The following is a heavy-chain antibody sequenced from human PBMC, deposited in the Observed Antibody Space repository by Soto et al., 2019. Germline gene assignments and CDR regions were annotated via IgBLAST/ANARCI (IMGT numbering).Heavy chain of an antibody. Sequence: SETLSLTCTVSSGSISSTSYYCAWIRQPPGKGLEWIGAIYYDGTTYYTESLKSRVSISVDTSKDQFSLKLNSVTAADTAVYFCARQGRNTKIVLVKHYAADFWGQGTAVTVSS. V-gene: IGHV4-39*01. J-gene: IGHJ6*02. D-gene: IGHD3-22*01. CDR2: IYYDGTT. CDR3: ARQGRNTKIVLVKHYAADF. CDR1: SGSISSTSYY.